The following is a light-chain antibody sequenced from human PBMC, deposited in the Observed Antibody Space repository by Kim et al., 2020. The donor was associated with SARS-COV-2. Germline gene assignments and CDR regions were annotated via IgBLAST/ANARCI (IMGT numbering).Light chain of an antibody. Sequence: GSVDDRVTITCRDSQTIYVWLAWFQQKPGKAPKRLIYRASDLEGGVPSRFSGSGSGTEFTLTISSLQPDDFATYYCQQYNSYPWTFGQGTKVDIK. J-gene: IGKJ1*01. CDR2: RAS. V-gene: IGKV1-5*03. CDR3: QQYNSYPWT. CDR1: QTIYVW.